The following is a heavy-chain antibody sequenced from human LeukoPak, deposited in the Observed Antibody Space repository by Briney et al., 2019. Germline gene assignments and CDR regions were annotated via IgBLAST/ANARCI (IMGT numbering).Heavy chain of an antibody. CDR1: GGSISSGGHY. V-gene: IGHV4-61*02. CDR2: ISSTGST. D-gene: IGHD5-18*01. J-gene: IGHJ4*02. CDR3: AVVDTSMVGPGY. Sequence: SETLSLTCTVSGGSISSGGHYWSWLRQPAGKGREYLGRISSTGSTNYNPSLRSRVTISADTSKNHFSLKLTSVNAADTAVYYCAVVDTSMVGPGYWGQGTLVTVSS.